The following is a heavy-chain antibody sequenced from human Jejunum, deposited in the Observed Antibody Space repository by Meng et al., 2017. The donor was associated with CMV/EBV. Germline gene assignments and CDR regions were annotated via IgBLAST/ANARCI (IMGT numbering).Heavy chain of an antibody. J-gene: IGHJ4*02. D-gene: IGHD1-14*01. CDR3: ARNGIFFDY. CDR2: TNPRSANT. V-gene: IGHV1-8*01. CDR1: GYTFTSYD. Sequence: KVYCKASGYTFTSYDIHWVRQAAGQGLEWMGWTNPRSANTGSAQKFQGRLTMTMNTSIGTAYMELSSLRSEDTAVYYCARNGIFFDYWGQGALVTVSS.